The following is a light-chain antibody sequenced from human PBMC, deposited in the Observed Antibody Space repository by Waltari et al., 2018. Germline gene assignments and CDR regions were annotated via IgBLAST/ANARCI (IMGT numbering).Light chain of an antibody. J-gene: IGKJ4*01. V-gene: IGKV2-30*01. CDR3: RQVTQWPPT. Sequence: QSLVTGNGNTYLNWLQQRPGQSPRPLILNVANRNSAVPERFSGSGSGTDFTLKSSRVEAEDVGVYDCRQVTQWPPTFGGGTKVEIK. CDR2: NVA. CDR1: QSLVTGNGNTY.